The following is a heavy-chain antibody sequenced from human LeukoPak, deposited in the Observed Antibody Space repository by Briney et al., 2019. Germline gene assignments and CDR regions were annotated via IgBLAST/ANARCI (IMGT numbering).Heavy chain of an antibody. V-gene: IGHV1-46*01. CDR1: GDISSSDY. CDR2: INPSGGNT. Sequence: ASVKVSCKASGDISSSDYIHWVRQAPGQGLEWMGTINPSGGNTGYAQKFHGRVSMTRDTATSTVYMDLSSLKSEDTAMYYCAREVVGTTIKNFDSWGQGTLVTVSS. CDR3: AREVVGTTIKNFDS. J-gene: IGHJ4*02. D-gene: IGHD4-11*01.